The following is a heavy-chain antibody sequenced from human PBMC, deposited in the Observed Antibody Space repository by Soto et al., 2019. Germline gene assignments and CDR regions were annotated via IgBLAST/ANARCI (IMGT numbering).Heavy chain of an antibody. CDR3: ARPHTAIAVAGTNFDY. D-gene: IGHD6-19*01. V-gene: IGHV3-21*01. CDR1: GFTFSSYS. CDR2: ISSSSYI. Sequence: EVQLVESGGGLVKPGGSLRLSCAASGFTFSSYSMNWVRQAPGKGLEWVSSISSSSYIYYADSVKGRFTISRDNAKNSLYLQMNSLRAEDTAVYYCARPHTAIAVAGTNFDYWGQGTLVTVSS. J-gene: IGHJ4*02.